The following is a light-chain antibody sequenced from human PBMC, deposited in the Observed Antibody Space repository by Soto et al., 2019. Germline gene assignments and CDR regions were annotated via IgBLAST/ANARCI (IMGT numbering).Light chain of an antibody. CDR3: SAWDDTMNGWV. CDR2: SNN. J-gene: IGLJ3*02. V-gene: IGLV1-44*01. Sequence: QSVLTQPPSASGTPGQTVTISCSGGTSKIGSNTINWYQHLPGMAPKLLIYSNNQRPSGVPDRFSGSKSGTSASLAISRLQSEDEADFYCSAWDDTMNGWVFGGGTKVTVL. CDR1: TSKIGSNT.